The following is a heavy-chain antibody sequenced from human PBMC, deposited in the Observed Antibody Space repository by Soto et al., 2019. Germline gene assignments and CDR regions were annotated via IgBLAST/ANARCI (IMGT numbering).Heavy chain of an antibody. Sequence: GESLKISCKGSGYSFTSYWIGWVRQMPGKGLEWMGIIYPGDSDIRYSPSFQGQVTISADKSISTAYLQWSSLKASDTAMYYCARQVRITIFGVARSYYYYMDVWGQGTTVTVSS. D-gene: IGHD3-3*01. V-gene: IGHV5-51*01. J-gene: IGHJ6*03. CDR1: GYSFTSYW. CDR3: ARQVRITIFGVARSYYYYMDV. CDR2: IYPGDSDI.